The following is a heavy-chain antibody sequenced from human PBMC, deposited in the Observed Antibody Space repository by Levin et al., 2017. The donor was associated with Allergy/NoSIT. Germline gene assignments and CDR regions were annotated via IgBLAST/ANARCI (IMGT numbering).Heavy chain of an antibody. V-gene: IGHV3-23*01. D-gene: IGHD2-21*01. CDR2: ITSGGST. J-gene: IGHJ4*02. CDR3: ARDFVEFDY. CDR1: GFMFNNFG. Sequence: GGSLRLSCAASGFMFNNFGMSWVRQAPGKGLEWVSTITSGGSTYYAESVKGRFTISRDNSKSTLVLQMNSLRADDTALYYCARDFVEFDYWGQGTLVTVSS.